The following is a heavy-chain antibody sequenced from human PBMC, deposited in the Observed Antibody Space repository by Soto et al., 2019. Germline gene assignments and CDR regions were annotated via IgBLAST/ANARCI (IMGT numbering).Heavy chain of an antibody. CDR1: GGSISSGGYS. CDR3: ATTARNEVTGTVLHY. Sequence: SETLSLTCAVSGGSISSGGYSWSWIRQPPGKGLEWIGYIYHSGSTYYNPSLKSRVTISVDRSKNQFSLKLSSVTAADSAVYYFATTARNEVTGTVLHYWGQGTLVTVSS. V-gene: IGHV4-30-2*01. CDR2: IYHSGST. J-gene: IGHJ4*02. D-gene: IGHD6-19*01.